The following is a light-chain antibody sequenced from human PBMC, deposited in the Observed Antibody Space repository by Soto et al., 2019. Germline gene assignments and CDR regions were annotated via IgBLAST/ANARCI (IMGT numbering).Light chain of an antibody. CDR3: LQDYNYPYT. J-gene: IGKJ2*01. V-gene: IGKV1-6*01. CDR2: AAS. CDR1: QGIRTD. Sequence: AIPMTQSPSSLYASVGARVTITCRASQGIRTDLGGYEQKPGKAPKLLIYAASSLQSGVASRFSGSGSGTDFTLTISSLQPEDFATYYCLQDYNYPYTFGQGTKLEIK.